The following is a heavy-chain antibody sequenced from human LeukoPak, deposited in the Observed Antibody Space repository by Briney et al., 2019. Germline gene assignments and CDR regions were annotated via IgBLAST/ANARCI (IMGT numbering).Heavy chain of an antibody. V-gene: IGHV7-4-1*02. J-gene: IGHJ4*02. D-gene: IGHD3-3*01. CDR3: ARAPHLLAPLRFLQWRHNYYFDY. CDR2: INTNTGNP. Sequence: GASVKVSCKASGYTFTSYAMNWVRQAPGQGLEWMGWINTNTGNPTYAQGFTGRFVFSLDTSVSTAYLQISSLKAEDTAVYYCARAPHLLAPLRFLQWRHNYYFDYWGQATLVSDSS. CDR1: GYTFTSYA.